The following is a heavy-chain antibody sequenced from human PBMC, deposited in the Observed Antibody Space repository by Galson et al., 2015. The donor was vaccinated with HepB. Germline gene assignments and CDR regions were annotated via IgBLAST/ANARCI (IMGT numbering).Heavy chain of an antibody. D-gene: IGHD3-22*01. J-gene: IGHJ4*02. CDR2: INPSGGTA. CDR1: GYTFTNYY. V-gene: IGHV1-46*01. Sequence: SVKVSCKASGYTFTNYYMHWVRRAPGQGLEWMGIINPSGGTATSAQKFQGRVTMTRDTSTSTVYMELSSLRSEDTAVYYCARGLPLYDSSAYFYTWGQGTLVTVSS. CDR3: ARGLPLYDSSAYFYT.